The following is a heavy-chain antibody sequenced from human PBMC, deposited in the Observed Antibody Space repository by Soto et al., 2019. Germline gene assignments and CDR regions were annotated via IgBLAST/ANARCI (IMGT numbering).Heavy chain of an antibody. CDR3: ALSWDCSSTSYYSTYSYYGMQV. CDR2: IDPSDSYT. V-gene: IGHV5-10-1*01. J-gene: IGHJ6*01. Sequence: GESLKISCKVSGYSFTSYWISWLRQMPGKVLEWMGRIDPSDSYTNYSPSFQGHVTISADKSISTAYLQWSSLKASETAMYYCALSWDCSSTSYYSTYSYYGMQVWGQATTVNVSS. CDR1: GYSFTSYW. D-gene: IGHD2-2*01.